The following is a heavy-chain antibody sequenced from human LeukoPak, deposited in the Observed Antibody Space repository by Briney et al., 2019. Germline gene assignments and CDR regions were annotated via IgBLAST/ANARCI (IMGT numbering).Heavy chain of an antibody. J-gene: IGHJ4*02. Sequence: GGSLRLSCAASGFTFSSYWMHWVRQAPGKGLVWVSRINSDGSSTSYADSVKGRFTISRDNAKNTLYLQRNSLRAEDTAVYYCAREGANPRLSGDCPDYWGQGTLVTVSS. CDR1: GFTFSSYW. CDR2: INSDGSST. D-gene: IGHD2-21*02. CDR3: AREGANPRLSGDCPDY. V-gene: IGHV3-74*01.